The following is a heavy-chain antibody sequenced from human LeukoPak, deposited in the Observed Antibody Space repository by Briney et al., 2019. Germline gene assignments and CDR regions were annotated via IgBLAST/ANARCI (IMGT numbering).Heavy chain of an antibody. V-gene: IGHV3-23*01. J-gene: IGHJ6*03. Sequence: GRSLRLSCAASGFTFSTYAMHWVRQAPGKGLEWVAGISGNGGSTYYADSVKGRFTISRDNSKNTLYLQMNSLRAEDTAVYYCARDRVTVAGHYYYYYMDVWGKGTTVTISS. CDR3: ARDRVTVAGHYYYYYMDV. CDR2: ISGNGGST. CDR1: GFTFSTYA. D-gene: IGHD6-19*01.